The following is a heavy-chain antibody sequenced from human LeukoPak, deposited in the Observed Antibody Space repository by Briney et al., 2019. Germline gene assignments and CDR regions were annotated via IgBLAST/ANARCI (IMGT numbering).Heavy chain of an antibody. Sequence: GGSLRLSCAASGFTFSSYWMSWVRQAPGKGLEWVANIKQDGSEKYYVDSVKGRFTISRDNAKNSLYLQMNSLRAEDTAVYYCARDHKPSYYDILTGYYVVDYYYYYMDVWGKGTTVTVSS. J-gene: IGHJ6*03. V-gene: IGHV3-7*01. D-gene: IGHD3-9*01. CDR3: ARDHKPSYYDILTGYYVVDYYYYYMDV. CDR2: IKQDGSEK. CDR1: GFTFSSYW.